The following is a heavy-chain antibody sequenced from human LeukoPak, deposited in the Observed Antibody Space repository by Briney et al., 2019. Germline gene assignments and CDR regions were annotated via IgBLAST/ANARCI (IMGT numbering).Heavy chain of an antibody. V-gene: IGHV6-1*01. CDR3: ARASGLYYDYAWGSYRYSRSFDY. D-gene: IGHD3-16*02. CDR1: GDSVSSNSAA. J-gene: IGHJ4*02. CDR2: TYYRSKWYN. Sequence: SQTLSLTCAISGDSVSSNSAAWNWIRQSASRGLEWLGRTYYRSKWYNDYAVSVKSRITINPDTSKNQFSLQLNSVTPEDTAVYYCARASGLYYDYAWGSYRYSRSFDYWGQGTLVTVSS.